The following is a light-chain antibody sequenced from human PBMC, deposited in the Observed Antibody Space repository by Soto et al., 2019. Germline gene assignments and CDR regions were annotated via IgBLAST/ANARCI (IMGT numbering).Light chain of an antibody. CDR2: DAS. J-gene: IGKJ4*01. CDR3: QQRANWPLT. V-gene: IGKV3-11*01. CDR1: QSVSSN. Sequence: EIVLTQSPATLSLSPGERATLSCRASQSVSSNLAWYHQKPGQAPRLLIYDASNRATGIPARFSGSGSGTDFTLTISSLESEDFAVYYCQQRANWPLTFGGGTKVEIK.